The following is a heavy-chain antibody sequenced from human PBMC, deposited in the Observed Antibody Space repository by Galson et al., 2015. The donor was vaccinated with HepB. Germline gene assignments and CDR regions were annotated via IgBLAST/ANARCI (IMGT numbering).Heavy chain of an antibody. CDR1: GFAFSTYG. CDR3: ARDLQKGRYFDL. V-gene: IGHV3-33*01. Sequence: SLRLSCAASGFAFSTYGMHWVRQAPGKGLEWVAVIWYDGSNKDHADSVKGRFTISRDNSKNTLYLQMNSLRAEDTAVHYCARDLQKGRYFDLWGRGTLVTVSS. CDR2: IWYDGSNK. J-gene: IGHJ2*01.